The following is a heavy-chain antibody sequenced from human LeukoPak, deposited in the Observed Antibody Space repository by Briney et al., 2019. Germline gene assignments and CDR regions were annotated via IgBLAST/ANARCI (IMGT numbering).Heavy chain of an antibody. D-gene: IGHD3-10*01. CDR3: ARDSRGAFDY. CDR1: GFSFISYG. V-gene: IGHV3-30*03. J-gene: IGHJ4*02. Sequence: GGSLRLSCAASGFSFISYGMHWVRQAPGKGLEWVGVISDDGRNKKYADSVKGRFTISRDNAKNSLYLQMNSLRAEDTAVYYCARDSRGAFDYWGQGTLVTVSS. CDR2: ISDDGRNK.